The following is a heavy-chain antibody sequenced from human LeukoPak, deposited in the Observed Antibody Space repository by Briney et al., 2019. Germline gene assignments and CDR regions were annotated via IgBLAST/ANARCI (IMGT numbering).Heavy chain of an antibody. V-gene: IGHV3-30*18. CDR1: GFTFSSYG. J-gene: IGHJ4*02. D-gene: IGHD6-13*01. CDR2: ISYDGSTK. Sequence: GGSLRLSCAASGFTFSSYGMHWVRQAPGKGMEWVAVISYDGSTKYYADSVKGQFTISRDNSKNTLYLQMDSLRAEDTAVYYCAKAAAGTGYYFEYWGQGTLVTVSS. CDR3: AKAAAGTGYYFEY.